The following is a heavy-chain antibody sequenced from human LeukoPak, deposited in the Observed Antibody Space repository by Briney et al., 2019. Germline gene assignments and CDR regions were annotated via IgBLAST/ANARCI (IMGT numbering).Heavy chain of an antibody. J-gene: IGHJ4*02. Sequence: PGGSLRLSCAASGFTFSSYSMNWVRQAPGKGLEWVSSISSSSSYIYYADSVKGRFTISRDNSKNTLYLQLNSLRAEDTAIYYCARRTTVVTHFDYWGQGTLVTVSS. CDR2: ISSSSSYI. D-gene: IGHD4-23*01. CDR3: ARRTTVVTHFDY. CDR1: GFTFSSYS. V-gene: IGHV3-21*04.